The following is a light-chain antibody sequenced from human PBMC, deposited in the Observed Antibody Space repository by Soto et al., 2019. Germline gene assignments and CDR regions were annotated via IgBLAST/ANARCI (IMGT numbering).Light chain of an antibody. J-gene: IGLJ2*01. CDR1: SSDVGGYNY. CDR2: EVS. V-gene: IGLV2-14*01. Sequence: QSVLTQPASVSGSPGQSITISCTGTSSDVGGYNYVSWYQQHPGKAPKLMIYEVSNRPSGVSNRFSGSKSGNTASLTISGLQAEDEADYYCSSYTSSSTLEGVVFGGGTKVTVL. CDR3: SSYTSSSTLEGVV.